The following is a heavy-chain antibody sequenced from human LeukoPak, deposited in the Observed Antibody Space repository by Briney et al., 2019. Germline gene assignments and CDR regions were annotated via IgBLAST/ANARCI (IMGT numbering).Heavy chain of an antibody. CDR3: AREGGFYRPLDY. Sequence: SGTLSLTCGVSGGSVINTNWWTWVRQPPGKGLEWIGEVHLDGRTNYNPSLESRLTMSVDVSENQVSLKLTSVTAADTAVYYCAREGGFYRPLDYSGQGTLVTVAS. CDR1: GGSVINTNW. J-gene: IGHJ4*02. D-gene: IGHD3-3*01. CDR2: VHLDGRT. V-gene: IGHV4-4*02.